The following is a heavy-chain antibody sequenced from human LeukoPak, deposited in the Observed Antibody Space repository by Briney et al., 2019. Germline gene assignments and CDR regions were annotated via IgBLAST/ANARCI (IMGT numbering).Heavy chain of an antibody. CDR3: AGSDYYYYMDV. CDR1: GGSISSSSYY. V-gene: IGHV4-39*01. D-gene: IGHD3-10*01. Sequence: PSETLSLTCTVSGGSISSSSYYWGWLRQPPGQGLEWIGSIYHSGSTYYNPSLKSRVTISVDTSKNQFSLKLSSVTAADTAVFYCAGSDYYYYMDVWGKGTTVTVSS. J-gene: IGHJ6*03. CDR2: IYHSGST.